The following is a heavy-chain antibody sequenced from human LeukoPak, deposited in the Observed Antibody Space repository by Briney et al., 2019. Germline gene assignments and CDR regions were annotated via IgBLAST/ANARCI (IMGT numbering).Heavy chain of an antibody. V-gene: IGHV3-21*01. D-gene: IGHD3-10*01. CDR1: GFTFSSYS. CDR3: ANENGGPDY. J-gene: IGHJ4*02. CDR2: ISSSSSYI. Sequence: GGSLRLSCAASGFTFSSYSMNWVCQAPGKGLEWVSSISSSSSYIYYADSVKGRFIISRDNSKNTLYLQMSSVRAEDTAVYYCANENGGPDYWGQGTLVTVSS.